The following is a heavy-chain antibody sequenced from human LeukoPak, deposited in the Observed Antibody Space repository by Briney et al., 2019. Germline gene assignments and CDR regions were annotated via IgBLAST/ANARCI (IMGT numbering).Heavy chain of an antibody. V-gene: IGHV4-39*07. CDR1: GGSISSSSYY. CDR3: ARDWEIAVAGTSPPFDY. D-gene: IGHD6-19*01. J-gene: IGHJ4*02. CDR2: IYYSGST. Sequence: PSETLSLTCTVSGGSISSSSYYWGWIRQPPGKGLERIGSIYYSGSTNYNPSLKSRVTISVDKSKNQFSLKLSSVTAADTAVYYCARDWEIAVAGTSPPFDYWGQGTLVTVSS.